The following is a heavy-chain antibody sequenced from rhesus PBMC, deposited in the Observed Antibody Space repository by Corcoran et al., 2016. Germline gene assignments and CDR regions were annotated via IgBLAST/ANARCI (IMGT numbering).Heavy chain of an antibody. V-gene: IGHV4-169*01. Sequence: QLQLQESGPGLVKPSETLAVTCAVSGGSISSNYWSWIRQPPGKGLEWIGRIYGSGSSTTYNPSLKSRVTLSVDTSKNQLSLKLSSVTAADTAVYYCARHIWTGYQYYFDYWGQGVLVTVSS. J-gene: IGHJ4*01. CDR3: ARHIWTGYQYYFDY. D-gene: IGHD3-3*01. CDR2: IYGSGSST. CDR1: GGSISSNY.